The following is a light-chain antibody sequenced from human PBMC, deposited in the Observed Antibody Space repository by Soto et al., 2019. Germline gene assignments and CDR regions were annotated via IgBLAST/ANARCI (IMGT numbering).Light chain of an antibody. J-gene: IGLJ2*01. V-gene: IGLV1-44*01. Sequence: QSVLTQPPSASGTPGQRVAISCSGGSSDIGSNPVNWYLHLPGPAPKLLIYRDNQRPSGVPDRFSGSKSGTSASLTISGLQAADEADYFCSAWDDNIYGPVFGGGTKLTVL. CDR1: SSDIGSNP. CDR3: SAWDDNIYGPV. CDR2: RDN.